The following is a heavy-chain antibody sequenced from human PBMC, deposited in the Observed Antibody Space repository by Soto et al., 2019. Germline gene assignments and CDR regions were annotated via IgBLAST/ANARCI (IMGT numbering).Heavy chain of an antibody. CDR3: ARIRLCYDSSGPRIVSDLDY. Sequence: SGPTLVNPTETLTLTCTVSGFSLSNARMGVSWIRQPPGKALEWLAHIFSNDEKSYSTSLKSRLTISKDTSKSQVVLTMTNMDPVDTATYYCARIRLCYDSSGPRIVSDLDYWGQGTLVTVSS. CDR2: IFSNDEK. J-gene: IGHJ4*02. D-gene: IGHD3-22*01. CDR1: GFSLSNARMG. V-gene: IGHV2-26*01.